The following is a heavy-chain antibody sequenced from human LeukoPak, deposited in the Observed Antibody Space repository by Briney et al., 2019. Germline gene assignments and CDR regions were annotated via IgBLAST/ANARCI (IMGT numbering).Heavy chain of an antibody. CDR3: ARVRGQLWDGNLVDY. CDR1: GYTFTNYY. Sequence: ASVKVSCKASGYTFTNYYMHWVRQAPGQELEWMGIINPSGGSTTYAQKFQGRVTMTRDTSTSTVYMELSSLRSEDTAVYYCARVRGQLWDGNLVDYWGQGTLVAVSS. V-gene: IGHV1-46*01. D-gene: IGHD1-1*01. J-gene: IGHJ4*02. CDR2: INPSGGST.